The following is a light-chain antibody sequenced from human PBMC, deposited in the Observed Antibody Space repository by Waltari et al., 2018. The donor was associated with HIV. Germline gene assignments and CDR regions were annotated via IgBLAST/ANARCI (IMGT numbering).Light chain of an antibody. CDR3: QQRSNWPPLT. CDR2: DAS. Sequence: EVVLTQSPATRSLSPGERATLSCRASESVSSDLAWIQQSPGQAPRLLIYDASNRATGGPARFTGSGSGTDFTLTISSLQPEDFAFYFCQQRSNWPPLTFGGGTK. J-gene: IGKJ4*01. CDR1: ESVSSD. V-gene: IGKV3-11*01.